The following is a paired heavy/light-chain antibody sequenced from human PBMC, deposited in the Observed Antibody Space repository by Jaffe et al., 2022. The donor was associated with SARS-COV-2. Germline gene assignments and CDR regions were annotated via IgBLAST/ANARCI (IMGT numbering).Light chain of an antibody. V-gene: IGKV1-5*03. J-gene: IGKJ5*01. CDR1: QNINSD. CDR2: KAS. Sequence: DIQMTQTPSTLSASVGDRVTITCRASQNINSDLAWHQQKPGKAPKLLIYKASTLESGVPLRFSGSGSGTDFTLTITSLRPEDFATYYCQQYKGYSSFGRGTRLEIK. CDR3: QQYKGYSS.
Heavy chain of an antibody. CDR2: FYTTGTT. J-gene: IGHJ4*02. Sequence: QVQLQESGPGLVKPSQTLSLTCSVSGGSIRSGSFYWGWIRQSAGGGLEWIGRFYTTGTTEYNPSFRGRVTISIDASKDEFSLGLTSVTAADTAVYYCVRSGEGRGSIDWVHYWGQGALVTVSS. V-gene: IGHV4-61*02. CDR1: GGSIRSGSFY. D-gene: IGHD3-9*01. CDR3: VRSGEGRGSIDWVHY.